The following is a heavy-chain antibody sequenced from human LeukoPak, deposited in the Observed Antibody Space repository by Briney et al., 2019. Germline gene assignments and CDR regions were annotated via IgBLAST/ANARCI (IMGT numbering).Heavy chain of an antibody. J-gene: IGHJ4*02. V-gene: IGHV4-30-4*01. CDR3: VRDRSRPNPFFDS. D-gene: IGHD6-13*01. Sequence: PSETLSLTCTVSGGSISSGDYYWSWIRQPPGKGLEWIGYIHHSGSTYYYNPSLTSRVTMSVDTSKNQFSLKLSSVGAADTAVYYCVRDRSRPNPFFDSWGQGTLVTVSS. CDR2: IHHSGSTY. CDR1: GGSISSGDYY.